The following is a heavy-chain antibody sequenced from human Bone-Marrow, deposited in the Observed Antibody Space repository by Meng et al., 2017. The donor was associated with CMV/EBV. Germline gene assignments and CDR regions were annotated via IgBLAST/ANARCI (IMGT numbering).Heavy chain of an antibody. Sequence: GESLKISCAASGFTFSSYGMHWVRQAPGKGLEWVAVIWYDGSNKYYADSVKGRFTISRDNSKNTLYLQMNSLRAEDTAVYYCARVATYYYYGMDVWGQGTTVTVSS. CDR1: GFTFSSYG. V-gene: IGHV3-33*01. D-gene: IGHD5-12*01. CDR3: ARVATYYYYGMDV. CDR2: IWYDGSNK. J-gene: IGHJ6*02.